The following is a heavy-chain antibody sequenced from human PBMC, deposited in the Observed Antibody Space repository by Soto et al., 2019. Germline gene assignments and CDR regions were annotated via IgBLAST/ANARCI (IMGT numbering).Heavy chain of an antibody. Sequence: QITLKESGPTLVNPTQTLTLTCTFSGFSLSTSGVGVGWIRQPPGKALEWLALIYWDDDKRYSPSLKSRLTITKDTSKNQVVLTMTNMDPVDTATYYCAHRRGLDYDFWSGYQANGFDYWGQGTLVTVSS. CDR3: AHRRGLDYDFWSGYQANGFDY. V-gene: IGHV2-5*02. D-gene: IGHD3-3*01. CDR1: GFSLSTSGVG. CDR2: IYWDDDK. J-gene: IGHJ4*02.